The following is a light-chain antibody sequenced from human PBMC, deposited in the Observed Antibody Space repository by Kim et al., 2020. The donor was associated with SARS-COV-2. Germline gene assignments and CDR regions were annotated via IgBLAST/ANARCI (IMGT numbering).Light chain of an antibody. CDR1: SSDVGANSF. V-gene: IGLV2-8*01. CDR2: EVS. Sequence: GQSVTISCTGTSSDVGANSFVSWYQQHPGKVPRLVIYEVSKRPSGVPGRFSASKSSNAASLTFSGLQPEDEADYYCSSYAARNNLVFGGGTQLTVL. J-gene: IGLJ2*01. CDR3: SSYAARNNLV.